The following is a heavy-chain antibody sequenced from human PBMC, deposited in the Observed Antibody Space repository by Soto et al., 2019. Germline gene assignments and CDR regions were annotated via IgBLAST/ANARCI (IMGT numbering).Heavy chain of an antibody. V-gene: IGHV3-33*01. CDR1: GFTFSSYG. Sequence: GSLRLSCAASGFTFSSYGMHWVRQAPGKGLEWVAVIWYDGSNKYYADSVKGRFTISRDNSKNTLYPQMNSLRAEDTAVYYCARGAAAVPDYYYYYGMDVWGQGTTVTVSS. J-gene: IGHJ6*02. D-gene: IGHD6-13*01. CDR2: IWYDGSNK. CDR3: ARGAAAVPDYYYYYGMDV.